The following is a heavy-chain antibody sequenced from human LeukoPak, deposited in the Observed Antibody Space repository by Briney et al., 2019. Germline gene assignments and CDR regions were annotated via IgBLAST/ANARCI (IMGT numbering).Heavy chain of an antibody. D-gene: IGHD3-3*01. J-gene: IGHJ4*02. CDR2: IKHDGSEK. CDR1: GFTFSSYG. V-gene: IGHV3-7*01. Sequence: GGSLRLSCAASGFTFSSYGMHWVRQAPGKGLEWVASIKHDGSEKYYVDSVRGRFTISRDNTMNSLYLQMSSLRAEDTAVYYCTTDRGWRTSGYYLYYFEYWGQGTLVTYSS. CDR3: TTDRGWRTSGYYLYYFEY.